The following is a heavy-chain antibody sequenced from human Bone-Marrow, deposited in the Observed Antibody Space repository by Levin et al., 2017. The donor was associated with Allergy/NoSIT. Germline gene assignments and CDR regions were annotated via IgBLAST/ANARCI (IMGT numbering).Heavy chain of an antibody. CDR3: GNDVGIAVADRNY. Sequence: GESLKISCAASGFTFNLYWMNWIRQAPGKGLEWVANIEKDGNEMHYVDSVEGRFTISRDNAKNVLYLEMSSLRVEDTALYYCGNDVGIAVADRNYWGQGVLVTVSS. CDR1: GFTFNLYW. J-gene: IGHJ4*02. V-gene: IGHV3-7*01. CDR2: IEKDGNEM. D-gene: IGHD6-19*01.